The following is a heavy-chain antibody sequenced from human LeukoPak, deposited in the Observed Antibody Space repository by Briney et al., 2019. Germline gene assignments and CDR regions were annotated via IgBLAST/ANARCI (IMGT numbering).Heavy chain of an antibody. Sequence: ASVKVSCKASGYTFTSYAMHWVRQAPGQRLEWMGWINAGNGNTKYSQEFQGRVTITRDTSATTAYMELSNLRSEDMALYYCARGRGPPNTNRDFYFYYYMDVWGTGTTVIVSS. CDR2: INAGNGNT. J-gene: IGHJ6*03. D-gene: IGHD3-10*01. V-gene: IGHV1-3*03. CDR1: GYTFTSYA. CDR3: ARGRGPPNTNRDFYFYYYMDV.